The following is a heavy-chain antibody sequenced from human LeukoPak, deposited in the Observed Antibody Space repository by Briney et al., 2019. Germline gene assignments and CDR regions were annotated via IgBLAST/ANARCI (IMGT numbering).Heavy chain of an antibody. V-gene: IGHV6-1*01. CDR1: GDSVSSNSAA. J-gene: IGHJ4*02. D-gene: IGHD3-16*01. CDR3: ARVGSGPTPKGEYYFDY. Sequence: QTLSLTCAISGDSVSSNSAAWNWIRQSPSRGLEWLGRTYYRSKWYNDYAVSVKSRITINPDTSKNQFSLKLSSVTAADTAVYYCARVGSGPTPKGEYYFDYWGQGTLVTVSS. CDR2: TYYRSKWYN.